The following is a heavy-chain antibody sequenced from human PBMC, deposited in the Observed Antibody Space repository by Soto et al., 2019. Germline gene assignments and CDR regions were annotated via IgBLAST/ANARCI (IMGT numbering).Heavy chain of an antibody. CDR2: IYPGDSDT. J-gene: IGHJ5*02. CDR1: GYSFSNYW. Sequence: EVQLVQSGAEVKKPGESLKISCKASGYSFSNYWIGWVRQLPGKGLEWMGIIYPGDSDTRYNPSFQGQVTFSVDKSISTAYLQWSSLKASDTAIYYCTRRQSCGRSSCHRELSDTNWFDPWGQGSLVTVSS. V-gene: IGHV5-51*01. D-gene: IGHD2-2*01. CDR3: TRRQSCGRSSCHRELSDTNWFDP.